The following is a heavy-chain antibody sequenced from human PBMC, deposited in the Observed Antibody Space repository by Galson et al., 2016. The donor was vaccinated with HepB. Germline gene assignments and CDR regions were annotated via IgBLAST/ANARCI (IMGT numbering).Heavy chain of an antibody. V-gene: IGHV3-30*18. CDR2: ISYDGSNK. CDR1: GFSFRSYD. D-gene: IGHD2-15*01. J-gene: IGHJ5*02. Sequence: SLRLSCAASGFSFRSYDIHWVRQAPGKGLEWVAVISYDGSNKYYEDSVKGRFTISRDNSRNTLYLQMNSLRAEDTAVYYCAKDLTVTLHWFDPWGQGTLVTVSS. CDR3: AKDLTVTLHWFDP.